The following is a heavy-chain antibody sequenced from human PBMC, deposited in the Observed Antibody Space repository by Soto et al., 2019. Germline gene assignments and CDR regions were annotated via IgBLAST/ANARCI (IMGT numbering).Heavy chain of an antibody. Sequence: QVQLVQSGAEVKKPGASVKVACKASGYTFTGYYMHWVRQAPGQGLEWMGWINPNSGGTNYAQKFQGWVTMTRDTSISTADRELSRLRSDDTAVYYCARLGEGYSTPKDAFDIWGQGTMVAVSS. V-gene: IGHV1-2*04. D-gene: IGHD6-13*01. J-gene: IGHJ3*02. CDR3: ARLGEGYSTPKDAFDI. CDR2: INPNSGGT. CDR1: GYTFTGYY.